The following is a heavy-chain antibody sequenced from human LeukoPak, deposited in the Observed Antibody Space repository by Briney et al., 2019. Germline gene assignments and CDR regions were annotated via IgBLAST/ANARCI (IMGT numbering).Heavy chain of an antibody. V-gene: IGHV4-39*07. CDR3: ARVKAVAGSFDY. J-gene: IGHJ4*02. Sequence: SETLCLTCTVSGGSIRSSSYYWGWIRQPPGKGLEWIGSIYYSGSTYYNPSLNSRVTISVDTSKNQFSLKLSSVTAADTAVYYCARVKAVAGSFDYWGQGTLVTVSS. CDR2: IYYSGST. CDR1: GGSIRSSSYY. D-gene: IGHD6-19*01.